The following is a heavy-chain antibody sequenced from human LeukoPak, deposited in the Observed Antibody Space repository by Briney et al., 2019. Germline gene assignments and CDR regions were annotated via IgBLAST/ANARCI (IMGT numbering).Heavy chain of an antibody. D-gene: IGHD5-18*01. V-gene: IGHV3-30*18. CDR1: EFTFRTYG. Sequence: GGSLRLSCAASEFTFRTYGIHWVRQAPGKGLEWVAVISYGGSNKYYADSVKGRFTISRDNSKNTLYLQMNSLKPEDTAVYYCAKGKPSSLWPPFDDWGQGTLVTVSS. CDR3: AKGKPSSLWPPFDD. J-gene: IGHJ4*02. CDR2: ISYGGSNK.